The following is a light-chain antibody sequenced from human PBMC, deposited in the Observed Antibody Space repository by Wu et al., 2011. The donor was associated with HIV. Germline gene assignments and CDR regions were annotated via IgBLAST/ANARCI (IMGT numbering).Light chain of an antibody. V-gene: IGKV3-20*01. CDR3: QQYGSSPXVT. CDR2: GAS. CDR1: QSVSSY. J-gene: IGKJ2*01. Sequence: EIVMTQSPATLSVSPGERATLSCRASQSVSSYLAWYQHRPGQAPRLLIYGASNRATGIPDRFSGSGSGTDFTLTISRLEPEDFAVYYCQQYGSSPXVTFGQGTKLEIK.